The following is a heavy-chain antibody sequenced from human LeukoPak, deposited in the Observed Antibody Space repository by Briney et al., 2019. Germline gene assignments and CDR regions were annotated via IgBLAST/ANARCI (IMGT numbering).Heavy chain of an antibody. D-gene: IGHD6-13*01. CDR2: ISSSSNTI. J-gene: IGHJ3*01. CDR3: ARSESAAGS. Sequence: GGSLRLSCAASGFTFSSYSMNWVRQAPGKGLEWVSCISSSSNTIYYADSVKGRFTISRDNAKDSLYLQMNSLRAEDTAVYYCARSESAAGSWGQGTMVTVSS. CDR1: GFTFSSYS. V-gene: IGHV3-48*01.